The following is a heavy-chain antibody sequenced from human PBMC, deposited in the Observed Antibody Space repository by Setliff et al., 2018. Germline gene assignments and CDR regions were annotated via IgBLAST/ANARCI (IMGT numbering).Heavy chain of an antibody. Sequence: LTCTVSGGSISSHYWSWIRQPPGKGLEWIGYIYYSGSTNYNPSLKIRVTISVDTSKNHSSLKLSSVTAADTAVYYCARGRRQACNTCHTGLDYWGQGALVTVSS. CDR3: ARGRRQACNTCHTGLDY. J-gene: IGHJ4*02. D-gene: IGHD2-8*02. CDR2: IYYSGST. V-gene: IGHV4-59*11. CDR1: GGSISSHY.